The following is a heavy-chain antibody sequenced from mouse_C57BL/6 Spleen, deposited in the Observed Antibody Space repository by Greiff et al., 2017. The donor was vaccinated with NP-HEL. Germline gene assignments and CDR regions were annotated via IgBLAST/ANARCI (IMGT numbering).Heavy chain of an antibody. J-gene: IGHJ2*01. CDR1: GYTFTSYW. Sequence: QVQLQQPGAELVKPGASVKLSCKASGYTFTSYWMHWVKQRPGQGLEWIGMIHPNSGSTNYNEKFKSKATLTVDKSSSTAYMQLSSLTSDDSAVYYCARRGGKDDFDYWGQGTTLTVSS. CDR3: ARRGGKDDFDY. D-gene: IGHD1-1*02. V-gene: IGHV1-64*01. CDR2: IHPNSGST.